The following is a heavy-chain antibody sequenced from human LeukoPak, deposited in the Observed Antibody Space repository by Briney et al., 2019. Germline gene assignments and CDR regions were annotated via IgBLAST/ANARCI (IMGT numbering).Heavy chain of an antibody. J-gene: IGHJ6*02. D-gene: IGHD3-9*01. V-gene: IGHV3-30*04. Sequence: GRSLRLSCAASGFTFSSYAMHWVRQAPGKGLEWVAVISYDGSNKYYADSVKGRFTISRDNSKNTLYLQMNSLRAEDTAVYYCAKEGAYDILTGYFRPLYYYGMDVWGQGTTVTVSS. CDR1: GFTFSSYA. CDR2: ISYDGSNK. CDR3: AKEGAYDILTGYFRPLYYYGMDV.